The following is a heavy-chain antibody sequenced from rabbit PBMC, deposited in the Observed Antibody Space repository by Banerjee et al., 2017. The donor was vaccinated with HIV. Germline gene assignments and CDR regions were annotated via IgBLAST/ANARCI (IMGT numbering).Heavy chain of an antibody. Sequence: QEQLVESGGGLVQPEGSLTLTCKASGFSFSRRYWISWVRQAPGKGLEWIAYINTGSGSTAYASWAKGRFTISKTSSTTVTLQMARLTAADTATYFCARKMLRVDDDNLWGQGTLVTVS. CDR3: ARKMLRVDDDNL. D-gene: IGHD2-1*01. V-gene: IGHV1S45*01. J-gene: IGHJ3*01. CDR2: INTGSGST. CDR1: GFSFSRRYW.